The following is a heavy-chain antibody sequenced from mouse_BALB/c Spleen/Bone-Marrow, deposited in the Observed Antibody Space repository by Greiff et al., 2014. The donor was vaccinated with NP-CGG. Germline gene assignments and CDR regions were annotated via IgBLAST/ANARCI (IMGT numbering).Heavy chain of an antibody. J-gene: IGHJ2*01. CDR1: GYAFSSYW. CDR2: IYPGDGDT. V-gene: IGHV1-80*01. Sequence: QVQLKESGGELVRPGASGKISCKASGYAFSSYWMNWGEQGPGQGLEWVGQIYPGDGDTNYNGNFKDKATLTTDKSSTTAYMQLSSLTSEDSAVYFCARGGRLTGYYFDYWGQGTTLTVSS. D-gene: IGHD4-1*01. CDR3: ARGGRLTGYYFDY.